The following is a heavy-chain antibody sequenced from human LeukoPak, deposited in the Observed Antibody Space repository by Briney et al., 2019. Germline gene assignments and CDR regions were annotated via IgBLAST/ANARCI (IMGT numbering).Heavy chain of an antibody. D-gene: IGHD2-2*01. CDR3: AKDYRKYQLLLLFDY. CDR2: ISNDGDT. Sequence: GGSLRLSCAASGFTVSSNYMSWVRQGPGKGLECVSVISNDGDTYYADSVKGRFTISRDTSKNTLYLQMNSLRAEDTAVYYCAKDYRKYQLLLLFDYWGQGNSVIVSS. CDR1: GFTVSSNY. V-gene: IGHV3-66*02. J-gene: IGHJ4*02.